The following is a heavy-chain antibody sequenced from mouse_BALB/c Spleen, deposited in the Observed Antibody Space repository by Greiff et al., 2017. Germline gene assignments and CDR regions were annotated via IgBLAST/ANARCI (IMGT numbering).Heavy chain of an antibody. CDR3: ARSRYDYDVGPYAMDY. V-gene: IGHV14-1*02. J-gene: IGHJ4*01. CDR1: GFNIKDYY. CDR2: IDPENGNT. Sequence: EVQLQQSGAELVRPGALVKLSCKASGFNIKDYYMHWVKQRPEQGLEWIGWIDPENGNTIYDPKFQGKASITADTSSNTAYLQLSSLTSEDTAVYYCARSRYDYDVGPYAMDYWGQGTSVTVSS. D-gene: IGHD2-4*01.